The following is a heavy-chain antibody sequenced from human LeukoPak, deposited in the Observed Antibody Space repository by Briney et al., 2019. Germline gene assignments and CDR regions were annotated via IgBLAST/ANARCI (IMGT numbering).Heavy chain of an antibody. J-gene: IGHJ4*02. CDR2: ISRSSSSI. CDR3: AKGGQQLVDY. V-gene: IGHV3-21*01. CDR1: GFTFSSYG. D-gene: IGHD6-13*01. Sequence: PGGSLRLSCAASGFTFSSYGMHWVRQAPGKGLEWVSSISRSSSSISYADSVRGRFTISRDNSENTLSLQMNSLRAEDTAVYYCAKGGQQLVDYWGQGTLVTVSS.